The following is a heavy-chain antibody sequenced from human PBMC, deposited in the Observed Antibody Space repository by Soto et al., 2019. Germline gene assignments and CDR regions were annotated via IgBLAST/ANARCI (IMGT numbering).Heavy chain of an antibody. J-gene: IGHJ5*02. CDR2: ISSNSAYI. V-gene: IGHV3-21*01. D-gene: IGHD6-13*01. CDR3: TRDASRDSSARGWFDP. CDR1: GFTFRGFT. Sequence: PGGSLRLSXAASGFTFRGFTMNWVRQAPGKGLEWVSTISSNSAYIYYTDALRGRFTISRDNAKNSLHLQMNSLRAEDTAVYYCTRDASRDSSARGWFDPWGPGTLVTVSS.